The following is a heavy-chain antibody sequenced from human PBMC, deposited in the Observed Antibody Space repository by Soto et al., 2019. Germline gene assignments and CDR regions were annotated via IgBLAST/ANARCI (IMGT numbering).Heavy chain of an antibody. V-gene: IGHV4-30-4*01. CDR3: TRAPYSTYNWFDP. D-gene: IGHD2-15*01. J-gene: IGHJ5*02. Sequence: TLSLTCTVSGGSISSADYYWGWIRQPPGKGPEWIGYIYYNGRTYYIPSLQSRASISVDTSKNQFSLNLTSLTAADTAVYYCTRAPYSTYNWFDPWGQGILATVS. CDR1: GGSISSADYY. CDR2: IYYNGRT.